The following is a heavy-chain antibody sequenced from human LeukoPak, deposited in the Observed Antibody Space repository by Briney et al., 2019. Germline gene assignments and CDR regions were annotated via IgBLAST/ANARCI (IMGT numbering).Heavy chain of an antibody. Sequence: GASVKVSCKASGGTFSSYAISWVRQAPGQGLEWMGRIIPIFGTANYAQKFQGRVTITTDESTGTAYMELSSLRSEDTAVYYCARGPLLPLDYWGQGTLVTVSS. V-gene: IGHV1-69*05. CDR2: IIPIFGTA. CDR3: ARGPLLPLDY. CDR1: GGTFSSYA. D-gene: IGHD1-26*01. J-gene: IGHJ4*02.